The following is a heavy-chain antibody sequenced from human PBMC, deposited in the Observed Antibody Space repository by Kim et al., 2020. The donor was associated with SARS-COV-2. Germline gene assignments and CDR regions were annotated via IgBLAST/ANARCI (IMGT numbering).Heavy chain of an antibody. Sequence: SRVTISVDTSKNQFSLKLSSVTAADTAVYYCARSGAYCGGDCYYDAFDIWGQGTMVTVSS. V-gene: IGHV4-31*02. J-gene: IGHJ3*02. D-gene: IGHD2-21*02. CDR3: ARSGAYCGGDCYYDAFDI.